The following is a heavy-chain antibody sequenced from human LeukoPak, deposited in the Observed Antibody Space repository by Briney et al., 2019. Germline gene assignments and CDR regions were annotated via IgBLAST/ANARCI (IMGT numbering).Heavy chain of an antibody. CDR1: GGSISSYY. V-gene: IGHV4-59*01. D-gene: IGHD3-9*01. J-gene: IGHJ4*02. CDR3: ARANGGQYYDILTGYRKEEYYFDY. CDR2: IYYSGST. Sequence: PSETLSLTCTVSGGSISSYYWSWIRQPPGKGLEWIGYIYYSGSTNYNPSLKSRVTISVDTSKNQFSLKLSSVTAADTAVYYCARANGGQYYDILTGYRKEEYYFDYWGQGTLVTVSS.